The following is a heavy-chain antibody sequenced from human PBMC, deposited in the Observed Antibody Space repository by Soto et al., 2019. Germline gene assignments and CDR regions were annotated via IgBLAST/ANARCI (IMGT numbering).Heavy chain of an antibody. CDR1: GFTFSSYA. CDR3: AKWDSSGYYLLPFGPQSTGQDY. CDR2: ISGSGGST. D-gene: IGHD3-22*01. J-gene: IGHJ4*02. Sequence: PGGSLRLSCAASGFTFSSYAMSWVRQAPGKGLEWVSAISGSGGSTYYADSVKGRFTISRDNSKNTLYLQMNSLRAEDTTVYYCAKWDSSGYYLLPFGPQSTGQDYWGQGTLVTVSS. V-gene: IGHV3-23*01.